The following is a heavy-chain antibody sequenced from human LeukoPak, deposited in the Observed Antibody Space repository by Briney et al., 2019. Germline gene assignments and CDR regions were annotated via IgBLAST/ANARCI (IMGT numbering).Heavy chain of an antibody. J-gene: IGHJ4*02. Sequence: GGSLRLSCAASGFTFSSYSMNWVRQAPGKGLEWVSSISSSRSYIYYADSVKGRFTISRDNAKNSLYLQMNSLRAEDTAVYYCARAYYDSSGYLAGPSHYFDYWGQGTLVTVSS. CDR2: ISSSRSYI. V-gene: IGHV3-21*04. CDR1: GFTFSSYS. D-gene: IGHD3-22*01. CDR3: ARAYYDSSGYLAGPSHYFDY.